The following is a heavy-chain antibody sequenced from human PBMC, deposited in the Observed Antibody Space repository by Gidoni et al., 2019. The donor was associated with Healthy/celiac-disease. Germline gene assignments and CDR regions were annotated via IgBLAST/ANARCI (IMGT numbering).Heavy chain of an antibody. Sequence: QVQLVQSGAEVKKPGASVQASCKSSGYTFTSYYIHWVRQAPGQGLAWMGISNPSGGSTSYAQKFQGRVTMTRDTSTSTVYMELSSLRSEDTAVYYCARDEYYYDSSGYDDYWGQGTLVTVSS. CDR2: SNPSGGST. CDR3: ARDEYYYDSSGYDDY. J-gene: IGHJ4*02. V-gene: IGHV1-46*03. D-gene: IGHD3-22*01. CDR1: GYTFTSYY.